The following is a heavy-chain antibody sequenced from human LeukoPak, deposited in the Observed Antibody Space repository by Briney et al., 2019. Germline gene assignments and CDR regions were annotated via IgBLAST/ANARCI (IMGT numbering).Heavy chain of an antibody. D-gene: IGHD6-19*01. CDR2: IYSGGST. J-gene: IGHJ4*02. CDR1: GFTVSSNY. V-gene: IGHV3-53*04. Sequence: GGSLRLSCAASGFTVSSNYMSWVRQAPGKGLEWVSVIYSGGSTYYADSVKGRFTISRHNSKNTLYLQMNSLRAEDTAVYYCARSVSSGWYYFDYWGQGTLATVSS. CDR3: ARSVSSGWYYFDY.